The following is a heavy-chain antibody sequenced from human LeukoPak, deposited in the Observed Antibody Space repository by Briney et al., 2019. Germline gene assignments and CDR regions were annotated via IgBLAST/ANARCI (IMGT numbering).Heavy chain of an antibody. CDR2: INHSVST. CDR3: ARWARIEARPGWFDP. J-gene: IGHJ5*02. CDR1: GGSFSGYY. Sequence: PETLSLTCAVYGGSFSGYYWSWIPQPPGKGLEWIGEINHSVSTTYNPSLESRVTISQDTSKNHISPELRSVTAPDTAVYYCARWARIEARPGWFDPWGQGTPVTVSS. D-gene: IGHD6-6*01. V-gene: IGHV4-34*01.